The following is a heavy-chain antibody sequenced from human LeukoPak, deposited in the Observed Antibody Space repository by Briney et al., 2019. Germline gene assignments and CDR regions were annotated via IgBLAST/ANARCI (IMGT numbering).Heavy chain of an antibody. J-gene: IGHJ4*02. V-gene: IGHV4-34*01. Sequence: SETLSLTCAVYGGSFSGYYWSWIRQPPGKGLEWIGEINHSGSTNYNPSLKSRVTISVDTSKNQFSLKLSSVTAADMAVYYCARDRSSGWYVVDYWGQGTLVTVSS. CDR1: GGSFSGYY. CDR3: ARDRSSGWYVVDY. D-gene: IGHD6-19*01. CDR2: INHSGST.